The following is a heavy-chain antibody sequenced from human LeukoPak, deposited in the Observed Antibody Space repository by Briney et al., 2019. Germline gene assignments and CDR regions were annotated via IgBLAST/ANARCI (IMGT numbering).Heavy chain of an antibody. CDR2: ISYDGSNK. CDR3: ARSSGLWFQYYYYGMDV. CDR1: GFTFSSYA. J-gene: IGHJ6*02. D-gene: IGHD5-18*01. V-gene: IGHV3-30-3*01. Sequence: GGSLRLSCAASGFTFSSYAMHWVRQAPGKGLEWVAVISYDGSNKYYADSVKGRLTISRDNSKNTLYLQMNSLRAEDTAVYYCARSSGLWFQYYYYGMDVWGQGTTVTVSS.